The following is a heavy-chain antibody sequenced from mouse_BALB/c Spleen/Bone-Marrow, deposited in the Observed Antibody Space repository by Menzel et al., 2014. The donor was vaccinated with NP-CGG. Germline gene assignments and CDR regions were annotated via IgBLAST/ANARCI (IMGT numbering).Heavy chain of an antibody. J-gene: IGHJ3*01. CDR3: AREKVYYGISWFAY. D-gene: IGHD2-1*01. Sequence: SGAELVRPGASVKLSCKASGYSFTSYWMNWVKQRPGQGLEWIGMIHPSDSETRLNQKFKDKATLTVDKSSSTAYMQLSSPTSEDSAVYYCAREKVYYGISWFAYWGQGTLVTVSA. CDR2: IHPSDSET. CDR1: GYSFTSYW. V-gene: IGHV1-74*04.